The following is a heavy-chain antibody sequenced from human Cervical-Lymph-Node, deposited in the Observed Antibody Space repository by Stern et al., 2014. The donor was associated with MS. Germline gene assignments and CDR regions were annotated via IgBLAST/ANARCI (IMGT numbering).Heavy chain of an antibody. CDR1: GYTFNSDG. Sequence: VQLVESGAEVKKPGASAKVSCKASGYTFNSDGVNWVRQAPGQGLEWMGGISAYNGNTKYAQKVQGSVTVTRDTSTRQAYMDLERQRPDDAAVYYCARDQGSSGLAFDYWGQGTLVTVSS. D-gene: IGHD6-6*01. CDR3: ARDQGSSGLAFDY. J-gene: IGHJ4*02. CDR2: ISAYNGNT. V-gene: IGHV1-18*01.